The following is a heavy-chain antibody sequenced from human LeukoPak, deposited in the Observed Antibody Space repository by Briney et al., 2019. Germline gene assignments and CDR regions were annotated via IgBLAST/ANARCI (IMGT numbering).Heavy chain of an antibody. CDR2: INPNSGGT. D-gene: IGHD5-12*01. CDR1: GYTFTDYG. Sequence: ASVKVSCKASGYTFTDYGINWVRQAPGQGLEWMGWINPNSGGTNYGQKFQGRVTMTRDTSTSTVYMELSSLRSEDTAVYYCARSATIRSDWYFDLWGRGTLVTVSS. CDR3: ARSATIRSDWYFDL. V-gene: IGHV1-2*02. J-gene: IGHJ2*01.